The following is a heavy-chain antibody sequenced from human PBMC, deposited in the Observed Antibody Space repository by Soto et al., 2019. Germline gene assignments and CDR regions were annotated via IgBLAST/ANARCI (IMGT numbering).Heavy chain of an antibody. Sequence: EVQLVQSGGSVVRPGGSLRLSCTASGFTFDLFGMAWVRQPPGKGLEWVSGVSWNGVHSGYGDSVKGRFTISRDNAKNTLYLQMDSLRAEDTAFYFCVTALSSHDHFFDSWGQGALVTVPT. J-gene: IGHJ4*02. CDR3: VTALSSHDHFFDS. CDR2: VSWNGVHS. D-gene: IGHD5-12*01. V-gene: IGHV3-20*04. CDR1: GFTFDLFG.